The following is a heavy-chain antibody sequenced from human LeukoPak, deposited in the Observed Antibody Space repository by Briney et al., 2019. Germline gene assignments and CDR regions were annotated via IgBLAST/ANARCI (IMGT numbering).Heavy chain of an antibody. Sequence: SETLSLTCTVSGGSISSYYWSWIRQPAGKGLEWIGRIYTSGSTNYNPSLKSRVTMSVDTSKNQFSLKLSSVTAADTAVYYCARASYSYDINGWVPFDYWGQGTLVTVSS. D-gene: IGHD3-22*01. CDR1: GGSISSYY. CDR3: ARASYSYDINGWVPFDY. J-gene: IGHJ4*02. V-gene: IGHV4-4*07. CDR2: IYTSGST.